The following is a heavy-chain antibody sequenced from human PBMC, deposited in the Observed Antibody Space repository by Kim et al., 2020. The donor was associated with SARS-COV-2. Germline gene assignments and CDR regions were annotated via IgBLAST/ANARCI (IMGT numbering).Heavy chain of an antibody. CDR1: GYTFTGYS. CDR2: INPNSGGT. V-gene: IGHV1-2*06. J-gene: IGHJ6*02. D-gene: IGHD1-26*01. CDR3: AKSGGYYVGYYYYGMDV. Sequence: ASVKVSCKASGYTFTGYSLHWVRQAPGQGLEWMGRINPNSGGTNYAQKFQGRVTMTRDTSISTAYMELSRLSSDDTAVYYCAKSGGYYVGYYYYGMDVWGQGTAVTVAS.